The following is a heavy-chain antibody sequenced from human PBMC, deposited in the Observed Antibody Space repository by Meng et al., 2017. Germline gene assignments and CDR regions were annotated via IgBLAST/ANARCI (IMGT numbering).Heavy chain of an antibody. V-gene: IGHV1-69*04. CDR3: AREHCSGGSCYSYFDY. CDR1: GGTFSSYT. Sequence: SVKVSCKASGGTFSSYTISWVRQAPGQGLEWMGRIIPILGIANYAQKFQGRVTITADKSTSTAYMELSSLRSEDTAVYYCAREHCSGGSCYSYFDYWGRGTLVTVSS. D-gene: IGHD2-15*01. CDR2: IIPILGIA. J-gene: IGHJ4*02.